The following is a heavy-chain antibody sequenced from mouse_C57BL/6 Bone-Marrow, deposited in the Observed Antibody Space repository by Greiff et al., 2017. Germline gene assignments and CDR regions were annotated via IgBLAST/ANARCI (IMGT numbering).Heavy chain of an antibody. D-gene: IGHD2-3*01. Sequence: EVKLMESGGDLVKPGGSLKLSCAASGFTFSSYGMSWVRQTPDKRLEWVATISSGGSYTYYPDSVKGRFTISRDNAKNTLYLQMSRLKSEDTAMYYCARGYYNYFDYWGQGTTLTVSS. CDR3: ARGYYNYFDY. V-gene: IGHV5-6*01. CDR2: ISSGGSYT. J-gene: IGHJ2*01. CDR1: GFTFSSYG.